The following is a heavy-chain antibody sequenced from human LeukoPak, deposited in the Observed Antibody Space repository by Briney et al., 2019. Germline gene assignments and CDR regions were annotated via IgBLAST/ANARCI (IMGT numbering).Heavy chain of an antibody. CDR1: GLTVSGNY. CDR3: AASGSHYWFDP. CDR2: IYTSGGT. J-gene: IGHJ5*02. Sequence: PGGSLRLSCAASGLTVSGNYMSWVRQAPGKGLEWVSVIYTSGGTSYADSVKGRVTVSRDNSKNTLYLQMNTLRAEDTAVYFCAASGSHYWFDPSGQGTLVTVSS. D-gene: IGHD3-10*01. V-gene: IGHV3-53*01.